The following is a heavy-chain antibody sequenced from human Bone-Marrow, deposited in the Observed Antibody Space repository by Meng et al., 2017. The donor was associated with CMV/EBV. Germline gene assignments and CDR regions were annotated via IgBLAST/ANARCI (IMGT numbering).Heavy chain of an antibody. V-gene: IGHV4-39*07. CDR1: GGPISSNYY. D-gene: IGHD2/OR15-2a*01. CDR3: AQRIYIDSYYFDS. Sequence: QPPLQDSGPGLLKPSETLSLTCTVSGGPISSNYYWGWIRQSPGKGLGWIGSLYYNGDTYYNPSLKSRVTLSVDTSKNQFSLKLNSVIAADTAVYYCAQRIYIDSYYFDSWGQGTLVTVSS. J-gene: IGHJ4*02. CDR2: LYYNGDT.